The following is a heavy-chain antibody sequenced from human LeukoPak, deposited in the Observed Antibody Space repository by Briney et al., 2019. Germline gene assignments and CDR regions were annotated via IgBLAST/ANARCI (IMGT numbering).Heavy chain of an antibody. V-gene: IGHV1-18*04. D-gene: IGHD2-2*01. CDR1: GYTFTNYG. J-gene: IGHJ4*02. Sequence: ASVKVSCKASGYTFTNYGFTWVRQAPGQGLEWMGWISAYNGNTNYAQKLQGRVTMTTDTSTRTAYMELRSLRSDDTAAYYCARDYCSSTSCYFDYWGQGTLVTVSS. CDR2: ISAYNGNT. CDR3: ARDYCSSTSCYFDY.